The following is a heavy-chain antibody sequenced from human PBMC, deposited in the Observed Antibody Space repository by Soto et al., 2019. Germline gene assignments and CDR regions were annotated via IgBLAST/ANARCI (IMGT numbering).Heavy chain of an antibody. D-gene: IGHD6-19*01. Sequence: ASVKVSCKASGYTFTSYGIRWVRQAPGQGLEWMGWISAYNGNTKYAQKLQGRVTMTTDTSTSTAYMELRSLRSDDTAVYYCARAVAVPADFDYWGQGTLVTVSS. J-gene: IGHJ4*02. V-gene: IGHV1-18*01. CDR3: ARAVAVPADFDY. CDR1: GYTFTSYG. CDR2: ISAYNGNT.